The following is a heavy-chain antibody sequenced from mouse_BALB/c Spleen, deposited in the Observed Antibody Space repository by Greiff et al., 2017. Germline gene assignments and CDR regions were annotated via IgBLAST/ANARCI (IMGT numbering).Heavy chain of an antibody. CDR3: ARLKSYFDY. CDR1: GFNIKDTY. V-gene: IGHV14-3*02. Sequence: EVQVVESGAELVKPGASVKLSCTASGFNIKDTYMHWVKQRPEQGLEWIGRIDPANGNTKYDPKFQGKATITADTSSNTAYLQLSSLTSEDTAVYYCARLKSYFDYWGQGTTLTVSS. J-gene: IGHJ2*01. CDR2: IDPANGNT.